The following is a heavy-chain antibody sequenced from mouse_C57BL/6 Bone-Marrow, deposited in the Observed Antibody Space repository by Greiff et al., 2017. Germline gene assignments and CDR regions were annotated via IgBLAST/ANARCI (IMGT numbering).Heavy chain of an antibody. CDR2: IHPNSGST. V-gene: IGHV1-64*01. Sequence: VQLQQPGAELVKPGASVKLSCKASGYTFTSYWMHWVKQRPGQGLEWIGMIHPNSGSTNYNEKFKSKATLTVDKSSSTAYMQLSSLTSEDSAVYYCARRDYGSSYLYWYCDVWGTGTTVTVSS. D-gene: IGHD1-1*01. CDR3: ARRDYGSSYLYWYCDV. CDR1: GYTFTSYW. J-gene: IGHJ1*03.